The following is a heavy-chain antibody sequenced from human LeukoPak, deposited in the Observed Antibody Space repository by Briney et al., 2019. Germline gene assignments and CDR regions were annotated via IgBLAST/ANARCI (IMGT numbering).Heavy chain of an antibody. Sequence: GESLKISCKGSGYRFTSYWIGWVRQMPGKGLEWMGIIYPGDSDTRYSPSFQGQVTISADKSISTAYLQWSSLKASDTAMYYCARPGAAGIRVGASAFDIWGQGTMVTVSS. D-gene: IGHD1-26*01. CDR3: ARPGAAGIRVGASAFDI. J-gene: IGHJ3*02. CDR1: GYRFTSYW. CDR2: IYPGDSDT. V-gene: IGHV5-51*01.